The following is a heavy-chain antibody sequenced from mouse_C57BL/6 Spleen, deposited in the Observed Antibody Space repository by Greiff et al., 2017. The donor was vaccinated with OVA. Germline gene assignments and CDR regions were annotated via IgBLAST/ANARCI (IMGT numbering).Heavy chain of an antibody. CDR1: GYTFTSYW. D-gene: IGHD4-1*01. J-gene: IGHJ1*03. Sequence: VQLQQSGAELVKPGASVKMSCKASGYTFTSYWITWVKQRPGQGLEWIGDIYPGSGSTNYNEKFKSKATLTVDTSSSTAYMQLSSLTSEDSAVYYCARCLGRGLWYFDVWGTGTTVTVSS. CDR3: ARCLGRGLWYFDV. V-gene: IGHV1-55*01. CDR2: IYPGSGST.